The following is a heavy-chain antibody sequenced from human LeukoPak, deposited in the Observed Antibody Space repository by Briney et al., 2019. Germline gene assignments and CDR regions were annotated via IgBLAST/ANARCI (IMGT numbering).Heavy chain of an antibody. J-gene: IGHJ4*02. CDR2: MNPNSGNT. Sequence: ASVKVSCKASGYTFTSYDINWVRQAPGQGLEWMGWMNPNSGNTGYAQKFQGRVTITRNTSIGTAYMELSSLRSEDTAVYYCARRYVELDYWGQGTLVTVSS. CDR3: ARRYVELDY. CDR1: GYTFTSYD. D-gene: IGHD5-12*01. V-gene: IGHV1-8*03.